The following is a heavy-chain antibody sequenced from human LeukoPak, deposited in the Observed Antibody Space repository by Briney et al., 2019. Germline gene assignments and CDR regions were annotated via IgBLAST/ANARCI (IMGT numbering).Heavy chain of an antibody. CDR2: IYYSGST. V-gene: IGHV4-39*01. D-gene: IGHD5-18*01. CDR1: GGSISSSSYY. CDR3: VILDVDTSMAHYFDY. J-gene: IGHJ4*02. Sequence: KTSETLSLTCTVSGGSISSSSYYWGWIRQPPGKGLEWIANIYYSGSTYYNPSLKSRVTISVDTSKNQFPLKLSSVTAADTAVYYCVILDVDTSMAHYFDYWGQGTLVTVSS.